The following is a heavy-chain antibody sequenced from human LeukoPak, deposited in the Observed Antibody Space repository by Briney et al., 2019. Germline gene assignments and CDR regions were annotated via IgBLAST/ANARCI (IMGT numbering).Heavy chain of an antibody. D-gene: IGHD6-6*01. CDR2: ISSSSSYI. CDR1: GFTFSSYS. V-gene: IGHV3-21*04. CDR3: AKVNRAYSSSSSLNFDS. J-gene: IGHJ4*02. Sequence: GGSLRLSCAASGFTFSSYSMNWVRQAPGKGLEWVSSISSSSSYIYYADSVKGRFTISRDNSKNSLFLQMNRLRTEDTAFYYCAKVNRAYSSSSSLNFDSWGQGTLVTVSS.